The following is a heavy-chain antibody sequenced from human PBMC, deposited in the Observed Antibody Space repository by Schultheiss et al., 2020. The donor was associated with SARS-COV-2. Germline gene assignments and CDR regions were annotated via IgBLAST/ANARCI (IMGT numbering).Heavy chain of an antibody. D-gene: IGHD2/OR15-2a*01. CDR1: GISLSTSGVG. CDR3: AHKRRYYFKVDV. V-gene: IGHV2-5*02. CDR2: IYWDDDY. J-gene: IGHJ6*02. Sequence: SGPTLVKPTQTLTLTCTLSGISLSTSGVGVGWIRQPPGKALEWLALIYWDDDYRYSPSLRDRLTITKDTSTSQVVLTMTNMDPVDTATYYCAHKRRYYFKVDVWGQGTTVTVSS.